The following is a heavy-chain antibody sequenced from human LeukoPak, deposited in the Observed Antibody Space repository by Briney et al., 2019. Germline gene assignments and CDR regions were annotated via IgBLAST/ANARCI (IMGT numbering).Heavy chain of an antibody. D-gene: IGHD6-6*01. Sequence: SQTLSLTCTVSGGSISSGGYYWRWIRQHPGKGLEWIGYIYYSGSTYYNPSLKSRVTISVDTSKNQFSLKLSSVTAADTAVYYCARDDRYSSSPQFDPWGQGTLVTVSS. CDR1: GGSISSGGYY. CDR2: IYYSGST. J-gene: IGHJ5*02. V-gene: IGHV4-31*03. CDR3: ARDDRYSSSPQFDP.